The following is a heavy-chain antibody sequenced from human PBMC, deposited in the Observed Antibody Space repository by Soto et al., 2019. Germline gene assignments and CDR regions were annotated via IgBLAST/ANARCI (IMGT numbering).Heavy chain of an antibody. V-gene: IGHV1-8*01. CDR2: MNPNSGNT. CDR3: ARWAGIVTTPTFVGPFDY. J-gene: IGHJ4*02. D-gene: IGHD1-1*01. CDR1: GYTFTSYD. Sequence: ASVKVSCKASGYTFTSYDINWVRQATGQGLEWMGWMNPNSGNTGYAQKFQGRVTMTRNTSMSTAYMELSSLRSEDTAIYYCARWAGIVTTPTFVGPFDYWGQGTLVTVSS.